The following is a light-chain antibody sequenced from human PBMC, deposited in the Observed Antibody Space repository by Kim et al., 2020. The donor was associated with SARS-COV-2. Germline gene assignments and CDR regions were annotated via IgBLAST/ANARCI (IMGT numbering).Light chain of an antibody. CDR2: DVS. J-gene: IGLJ2*01. Sequence: QSALTQPASVSGSPGQSITISCTGTSSDVGGYNYVSWYQQHPRKAPKLMIYDVSNRPSGVSNRFSGSKSGNTASLTISGLQAEDEADYYCSSYTSSSTVFGGGTQLTVL. CDR1: SSDVGGYNY. CDR3: SSYTSSSTV. V-gene: IGLV2-14*03.